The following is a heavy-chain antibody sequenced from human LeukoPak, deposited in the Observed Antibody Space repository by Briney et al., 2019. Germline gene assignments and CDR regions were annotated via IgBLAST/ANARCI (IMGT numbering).Heavy chain of an antibody. J-gene: IGHJ4*02. Sequence: SETLSLTCTVSGYSISSGYYWGWIRQPPGKGLEWIGSIYHSGSTYYNPSLKSRVTISVDTSKNQFSLKLSSVTAADTAVYYCAKEIGYYGSGSPGFDYWGQGTLVTVSS. CDR1: GYSISSGYY. V-gene: IGHV4-38-2*02. CDR2: IYHSGST. D-gene: IGHD3-10*01. CDR3: AKEIGYYGSGSPGFDY.